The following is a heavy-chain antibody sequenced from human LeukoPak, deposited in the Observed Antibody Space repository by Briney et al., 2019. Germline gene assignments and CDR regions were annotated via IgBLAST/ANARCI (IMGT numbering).Heavy chain of an antibody. D-gene: IGHD1-26*01. CDR1: GGSISTYY. CDR2: IYSTGST. V-gene: IGHV4-59*08. CDR3: ARHRSDGTYPLDY. Sequence: MPSETLSLTCTVSGGSISTYYGSWIRQPPGKGLEGIGHIYSTGSTTYSPSLKSRVTMSVDTSKNQFSLQLTSVTAADTAVYFCARHRSDGTYPLDYWGQGALVTVSS. J-gene: IGHJ4*02.